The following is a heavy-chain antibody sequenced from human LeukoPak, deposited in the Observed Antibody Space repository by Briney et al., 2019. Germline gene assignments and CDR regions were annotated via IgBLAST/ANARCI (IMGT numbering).Heavy chain of an antibody. V-gene: IGHV4-39*01. CDR2: IYYSRST. CDR1: GGSISSSSYY. J-gene: IGHJ4*02. CDR3: ARTTYYDFWSGPLRV. D-gene: IGHD3-3*01. Sequence: PSETLSLTCTVSGGSISSSSYYWGWIRQPPGKGLEWIGSIYYSRSTYYNPSLKSRVTISVDTSKNQFSLKLSSVTAADTAVYYCARTTYYDFWSGPLRVGGQGTLVTVSS.